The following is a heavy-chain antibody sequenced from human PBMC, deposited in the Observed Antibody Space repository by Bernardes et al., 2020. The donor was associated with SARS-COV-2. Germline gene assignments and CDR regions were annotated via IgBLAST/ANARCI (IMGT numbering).Heavy chain of an antibody. CDR3: TSTFYYDSSGDR. J-gene: IGHJ4*02. V-gene: IGHV3-15*01. Sequence: VGSLRLSCAASGFTFRGVWMSWVRQAPGQGLEWLGRIKSKRDGGSADYAAPVEGRFTISRDDSKNTLYLQMSSLKTEDTAVYYCTSTFYYDSSGDRWGQGTLVTVSS. CDR1: GFTFRGVW. D-gene: IGHD3-22*01. CDR2: IKSKRDGGSA.